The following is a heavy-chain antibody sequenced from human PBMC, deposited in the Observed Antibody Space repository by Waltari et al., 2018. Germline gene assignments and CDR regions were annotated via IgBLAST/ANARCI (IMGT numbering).Heavy chain of an antibody. Sequence: QVQLQESGPGLVKPSETLSLTCAVSDDSISSGFYWGWIRQPPGKGLEWSGSRFHSGSTYYSPSLKSRVTIAVDTSKNHFSLRLSSVTAADTAIYYCARGVVGPSRGNWFDPWGQGTLVTVSS. CDR3: ARGVVGPSRGNWFDP. CDR2: RFHSGST. CDR1: DDSISSGFY. D-gene: IGHD2-15*01. V-gene: IGHV4-38-2*01. J-gene: IGHJ5*02.